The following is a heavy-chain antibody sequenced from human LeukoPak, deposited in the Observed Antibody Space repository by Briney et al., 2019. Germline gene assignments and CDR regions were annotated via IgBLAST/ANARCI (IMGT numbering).Heavy chain of an antibody. Sequence: ASVKVSCKASGYTFTSYGISWVRQAPGQGLEWMGWISAYNGNTNYAQTLQGRVTMTTDTSTSTAYMELRSLRSDDTAVYYCARDSQESSPLYYGGKEYGMDVWGQGTTVTVSS. CDR2: ISAYNGNT. CDR1: GYTFTSYG. J-gene: IGHJ6*02. V-gene: IGHV1-18*01. CDR3: ARDSQESSPLYYGGKEYGMDV. D-gene: IGHD4-23*01.